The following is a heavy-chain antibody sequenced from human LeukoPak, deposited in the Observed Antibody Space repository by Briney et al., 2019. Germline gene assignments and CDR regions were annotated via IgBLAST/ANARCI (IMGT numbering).Heavy chain of an antibody. CDR1: GFTVSSNY. Sequence: GGSLRLSCAASGFTVSSNYMSWVRQAPGKGPEWVSVIYSGGSTYYADSVKGRFTISRDNSKSTLYLQMNSLRAEDTAVYYCAREIHGGNTGVFDYWGQGTLVTVYS. V-gene: IGHV3-66*01. D-gene: IGHD4-23*01. CDR2: IYSGGST. CDR3: AREIHGGNTGVFDY. J-gene: IGHJ4*02.